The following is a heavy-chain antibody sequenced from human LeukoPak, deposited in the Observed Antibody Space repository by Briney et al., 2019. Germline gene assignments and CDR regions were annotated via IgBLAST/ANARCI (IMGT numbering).Heavy chain of an antibody. Sequence: GGSLRLSCAASGFTFNNYAMNWVRQAPGEGLEWVSVISGSGGTTYYADSVKGRFTISRDSSKNTLYLQMNSLRAEDTAVYYCAKVSGGGLYYDGMDVWGQGTTVTVSS. CDR2: ISGSGGTT. CDR1: GFTFNNYA. V-gene: IGHV3-23*01. J-gene: IGHJ6*02. D-gene: IGHD1-14*01. CDR3: AKVSGGGLYYDGMDV.